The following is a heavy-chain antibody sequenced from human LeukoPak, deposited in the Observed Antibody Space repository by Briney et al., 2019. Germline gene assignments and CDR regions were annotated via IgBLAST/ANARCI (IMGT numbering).Heavy chain of an antibody. CDR3: AANRRYYDFWSGSNDAFDI. Sequence: SETLSLTCTVSGGSISSYYWSWIRQPPGKGLEWIGYTYYSGSTNYNPSLKSRVSISVDTSKNQFSLKLSSVTAADTAVYYCAANRRYYDFWSGSNDAFDIWGQGTMVTVSS. V-gene: IGHV4-59*01. D-gene: IGHD3-3*01. J-gene: IGHJ3*02. CDR1: GGSISSYY. CDR2: TYYSGST.